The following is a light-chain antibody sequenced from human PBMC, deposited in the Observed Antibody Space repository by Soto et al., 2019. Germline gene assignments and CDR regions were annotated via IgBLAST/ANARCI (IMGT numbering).Light chain of an antibody. CDR2: LGS. J-gene: IGKJ1*01. V-gene: IGKV2-28*01. CDR1: QSLLHSNGYNY. Sequence: DIVMTQSPLSLPVTPGEPASISCRYSQSLLHSNGYNYLDWYLQKPGQSPQLLIYLGSNRASGVPDRFSGSGSGTDFTLKIDRVEAEDVGVYYCMQALQTPRTFGQGTRVEIK. CDR3: MQALQTPRT.